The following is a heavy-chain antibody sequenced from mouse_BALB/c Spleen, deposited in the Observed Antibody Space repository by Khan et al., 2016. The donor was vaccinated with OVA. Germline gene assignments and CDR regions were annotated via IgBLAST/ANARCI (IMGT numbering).Heavy chain of an antibody. Sequence: VQLQQSGPELVKPGASVRMSCKASGYTFTSYVMHWVKQKPGQGLEWIGYIYPYNDDTKYNEKFKGKATLTSDKSSSTAYMELSSLTSEDSAVYYCAKNYRYDVYFDYWAQGTTLTVSS. CDR3: AKNYRYDVYFDY. J-gene: IGHJ2*01. D-gene: IGHD2-14*01. CDR2: IYPYNDDT. CDR1: GYTFTSYV. V-gene: IGHV1S136*01.